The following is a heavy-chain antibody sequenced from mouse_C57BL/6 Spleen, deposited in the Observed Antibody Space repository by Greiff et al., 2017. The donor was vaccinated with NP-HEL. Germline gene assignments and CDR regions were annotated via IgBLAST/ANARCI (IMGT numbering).Heavy chain of an antibody. CDR3: ARSSGSSHY. V-gene: IGHV1-82*01. J-gene: IGHJ2*01. CDR1: GYAFSSSW. Sequence: VKLMESGPELVKPGASVKISCKASGYAFSSSWMNWVKQRPGKGLEWIGRIYPGDGDTNYNGKFKGKATLTADKSSSTAYMQLSSLTSEDSAVYFCARSSGSSHYWGQGTTRTVSS. CDR2: IYPGDGDT. D-gene: IGHD1-1*01.